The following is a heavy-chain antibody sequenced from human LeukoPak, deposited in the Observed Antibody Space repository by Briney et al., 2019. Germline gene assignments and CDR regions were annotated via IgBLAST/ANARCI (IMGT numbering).Heavy chain of an antibody. V-gene: IGHV1-69*05. J-gene: IGHJ4*02. CDR1: GGTFSNYA. Sequence: ASVKVSCKASGGTFSNYAISCVRQAPGQGLEWMGGIIPILAAGGFASAQKYQGRFTISTDESTNTAYMELSSLTSEDTAVYYCARDSGGVYSGAGSYYPFEYWGQGTLVTVSS. CDR3: ARDSGGVYSGAGSYYPFEY. CDR2: IIPILAAG. D-gene: IGHD3-10*01.